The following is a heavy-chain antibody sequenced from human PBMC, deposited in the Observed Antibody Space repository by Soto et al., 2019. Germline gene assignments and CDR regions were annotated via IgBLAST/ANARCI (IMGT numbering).Heavy chain of an antibody. CDR3: ARGQSMVGGPVFDY. Sequence: QVQLVQSGAEVKKPGASVKVSCKASGCTFTSYDINWVRQATGQGLEWMGWMNPNSGNTGYAQKFQGRVTMTRNTSISTAYMELSSLRSEDTAVYYCARGQSMVGGPVFDYWGQGTLVTVSS. CDR2: MNPNSGNT. V-gene: IGHV1-8*01. D-gene: IGHD2-15*01. J-gene: IGHJ4*02. CDR1: GCTFTSYD.